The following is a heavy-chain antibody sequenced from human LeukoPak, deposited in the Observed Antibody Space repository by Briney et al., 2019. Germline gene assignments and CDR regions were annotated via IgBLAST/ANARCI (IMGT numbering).Heavy chain of an antibody. CDR1: GYPFTDYY. CDR2: INPKSGGT. D-gene: IGHD2-8*01. V-gene: IGHV1-2*02. Sequence: ASVKVSCKASGYPFTDYYMHWVRQAPGQGLEWMGWINPKSGGTKCAPKFLGRVTMTRDTSISTAYMELSRLRSDDTAVYYCAREIVLWGQGTLVTVSS. CDR3: AREIVL. J-gene: IGHJ4*02.